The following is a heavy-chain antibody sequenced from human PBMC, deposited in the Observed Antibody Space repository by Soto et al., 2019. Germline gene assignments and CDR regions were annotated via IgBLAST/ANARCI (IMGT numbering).Heavy chain of an antibody. V-gene: IGHV4-59*01. CDR3: VRGYYDGRGYSNTFDL. D-gene: IGHD3-16*01. J-gene: IGHJ3*01. Sequence: LETLSLTCTVSGASISSSYWSWIRQSPGKRLEWIGYVHYTGSTKFNPSLDNRASISVDTSKNQFSLKLGSASAADTAVYYCVRGYYDGRGYSNTFDLWGQGTMVT. CDR1: GASISSSY. CDR2: VHYTGST.